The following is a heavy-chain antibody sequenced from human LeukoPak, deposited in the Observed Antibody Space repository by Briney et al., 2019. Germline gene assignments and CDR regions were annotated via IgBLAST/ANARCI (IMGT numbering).Heavy chain of an antibody. CDR2: IIPILGIA. J-gene: IGHJ5*02. V-gene: IGHV1-69*02. CDR1: GGTFSSYT. Sequence: VASVKLSCKASGGTFSSYTISWVRQAPGQGLEWMGRIIPILGIANYAQKFQGRVTITADKSTSTAYMELSSLRSEDTAVYYCARGSYGEGAVRNNWFDPWGQGTLVTVSS. CDR3: ARGSYGEGAVRNNWFDP. D-gene: IGHD4-17*01.